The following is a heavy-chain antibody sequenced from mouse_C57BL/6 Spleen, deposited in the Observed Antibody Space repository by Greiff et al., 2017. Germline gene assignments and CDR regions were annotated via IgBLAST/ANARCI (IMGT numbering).Heavy chain of an antibody. CDR1: GYTFTSYG. J-gene: IGHJ2*01. CDR2: IYPRSGNT. CDR3: ARGIYYGSSQYYFDY. Sequence: QVQLQQSGAELARPGASVKLSCKASGYTFTSYGISWVKQRPGQGLEWIGEIYPRSGNTYYNEKFKGKATLTADKSSSTAYMELRSLTSEDSAVYFCARGIYYGSSQYYFDYWGQGTTLTVSS. D-gene: IGHD1-1*01. V-gene: IGHV1-81*01.